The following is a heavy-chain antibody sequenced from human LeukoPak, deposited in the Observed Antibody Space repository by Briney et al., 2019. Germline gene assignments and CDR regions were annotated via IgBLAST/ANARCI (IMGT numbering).Heavy chain of an antibody. Sequence: SETLSLTCTVSGGSIRSSSYYWGWIRQPPGKGLEWIGSIYYSGSTYYNPSLKSRVTISVDTSKNQFSLKLSSVTAADTAVYYCARPYYDSGYFDYWGQGTLVTVSS. D-gene: IGHD3-22*01. J-gene: IGHJ4*02. V-gene: IGHV4-39*07. CDR1: GGSIRSSSYY. CDR3: ARPYYDSGYFDY. CDR2: IYYSGST.